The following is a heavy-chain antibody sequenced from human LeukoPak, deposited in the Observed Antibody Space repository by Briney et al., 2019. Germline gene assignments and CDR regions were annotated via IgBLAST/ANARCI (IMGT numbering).Heavy chain of an antibody. CDR2: ISYDGSNK. V-gene: IGHV3-30*18. J-gene: IGHJ6*03. CDR1: GFTFSSYG. Sequence: SGRSLRLSCAASGFTFSSYGMHWVRQAPGKGLEWVAVISYDGSNKYYADSVKGRFTISRDNSKNTLYLQMNSMRAEDTAVYYCAKDEGSYYYYMDVWGKGTTVTVSS. CDR3: AKDEGSYYYYMDV.